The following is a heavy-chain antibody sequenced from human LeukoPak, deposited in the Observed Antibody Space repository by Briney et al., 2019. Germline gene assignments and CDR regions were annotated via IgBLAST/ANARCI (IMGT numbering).Heavy chain of an antibody. Sequence: SETLSLTCTVSGGSISSYYWSWIRQPPGKGLEWIGYIYYSGSTNYNPSLKSRVTISVDTSKNQFSLKLSSVTAADTAVYYCAREPNYYDSSGYYYVGAFDIWGQGTMVTVSS. CDR2: IYYSGST. J-gene: IGHJ3*02. CDR3: AREPNYYDSSGYYYVGAFDI. CDR1: GGSISSYY. D-gene: IGHD3-22*01. V-gene: IGHV4-59*01.